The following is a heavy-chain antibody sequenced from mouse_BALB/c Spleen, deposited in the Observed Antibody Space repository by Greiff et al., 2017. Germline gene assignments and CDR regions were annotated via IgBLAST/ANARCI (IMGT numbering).Heavy chain of an antibody. V-gene: IGHV1S81*02. CDR1: GFTFNDSY. CDR2: INPSNGRT. J-gene: IGHJ3*01. D-gene: IGHD2-1*01. Sequence: QVHVKQSGAELVKPGASVKLSCTASGFTFNDSYMHWVKQRPGQGLEWIGEINPSNGRTNYNANFKSKDTLTVDKSSSTAYIQLSSLASEDSAVYYSARLYGNHFADWGQGTLVTVSA. CDR3: ARLYGNHFAD.